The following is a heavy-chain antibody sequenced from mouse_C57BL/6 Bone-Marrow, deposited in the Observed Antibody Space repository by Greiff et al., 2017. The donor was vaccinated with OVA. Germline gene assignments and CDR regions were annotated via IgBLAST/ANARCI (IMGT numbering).Heavy chain of an antibody. CDR1: GYTFTSYW. J-gene: IGHJ1*03. CDR3: ARSRYYGSRTWYFDV. D-gene: IGHD1-1*01. V-gene: IGHV1-61*01. CDR2: IYPSDSET. Sequence: QVQLQQPGAELVRPGSSVKLSCKASGYTFTSYWMDWVKQRPGQGLEWIGNIYPSDSETHYNQKFKDKATLTVDKSSSTAYMQLSSLTSEDSAVYYWARSRYYGSRTWYFDVWGTGTTVTVSS.